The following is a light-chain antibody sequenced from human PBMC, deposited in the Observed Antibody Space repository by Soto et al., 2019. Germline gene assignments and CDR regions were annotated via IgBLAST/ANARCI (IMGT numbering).Light chain of an antibody. CDR3: SSYAGSSNV. CDR1: SSDVGGYNY. Sequence: VLTQPPSASGSPGQSVAISCTGTSSDVGGYNYVSWYQQHPGKAPKLMIYEVNKRPSGVPDRFSGSKSGNTASLTVSGLQAEDEADYYCSSYAGSSNVFGTGTKVTVL. J-gene: IGLJ1*01. CDR2: EVN. V-gene: IGLV2-8*01.